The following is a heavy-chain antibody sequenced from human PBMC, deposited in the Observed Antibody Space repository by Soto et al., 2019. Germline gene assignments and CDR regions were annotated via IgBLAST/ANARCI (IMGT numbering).Heavy chain of an antibody. J-gene: IGHJ3*02. Sequence: GSLRLSCAASGFTVSSNYMSWVRQAPGKGLEWVSVIYSGGSTYYADSVKGRFTISRDNSKNTLYLQMNSLRAEDTAVYYCARDKGYGGKYGAFDIWGQGTMVTVSS. V-gene: IGHV3-53*01. CDR3: ARDKGYGGKYGAFDI. D-gene: IGHD2-15*01. CDR2: IYSGGST. CDR1: GFTVSSNY.